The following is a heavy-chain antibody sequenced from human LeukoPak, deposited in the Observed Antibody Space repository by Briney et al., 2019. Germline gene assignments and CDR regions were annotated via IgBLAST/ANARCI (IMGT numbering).Heavy chain of an antibody. CDR1: GGSISSYY. CDR2: IYYSGST. D-gene: IGHD3-22*01. CDR3: ATGGANDSSGYYGKYYFDY. Sequence: PSETLSLTCTVSGGSISSYYWSWIRQPPGKGLEWIGYIYYSGSTNYNPSLKSRVTISVDTSKNQFSLKLSSVTAADTAVYYCATGGANDSSGYYGKYYFDYWDQGTLVTVSS. V-gene: IGHV4-59*01. J-gene: IGHJ4*02.